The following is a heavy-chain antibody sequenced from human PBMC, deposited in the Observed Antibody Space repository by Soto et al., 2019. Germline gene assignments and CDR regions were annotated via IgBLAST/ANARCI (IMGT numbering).Heavy chain of an antibody. CDR2: ISGSGGST. CDR1: RFTFSSYA. D-gene: IGHD3-22*01. V-gene: IGHV3-23*01. Sequence: PGGALRLSCAAYRFTFSSYAMSWVRQAPGKVLEWVSAISGSGGSTYYADSVKGRFTISRYNSKNTLYLQMNSLRAEDTAVYYCAKSYYYDSTWSDPWGQGKLVTVSS. CDR3: AKSYYYDSTWSDP. J-gene: IGHJ5*02.